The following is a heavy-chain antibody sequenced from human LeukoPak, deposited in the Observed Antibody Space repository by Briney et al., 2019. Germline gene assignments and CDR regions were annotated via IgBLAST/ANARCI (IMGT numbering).Heavy chain of an antibody. D-gene: IGHD3-22*01. CDR3: ARHYDSSGYYYYYAMDV. V-gene: IGHV4-39*01. CDR1: GGSISSSSHY. Sequence: PSQTLSLTCAVSGGSISSSSHYWGWIRQPPGKGLEWIGSIFYTGRTSYNPSLKSRVTISVDTSKNQFSLKLSSVTAADTAVYFCARHYDSSGYYYYYAMDVWGQGTTVTVSS. J-gene: IGHJ6*02. CDR2: IFYTGRT.